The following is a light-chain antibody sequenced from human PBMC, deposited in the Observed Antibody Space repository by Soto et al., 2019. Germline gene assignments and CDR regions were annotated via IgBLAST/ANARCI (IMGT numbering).Light chain of an antibody. V-gene: IGKV3-20*01. CDR2: GAS. CDR3: QQYGSSPLIS. J-gene: IGKJ5*01. CDR1: QTVSITY. Sequence: VLTQSPGTLSLSPGESATISCRASQTVSITYLTWYQQKPGQAPRLLIFGASKRATGIPDRFSGSGSGRDFTLTISGLEPEDFAVYYCQQYGSSPLISFGQGTRLEIK.